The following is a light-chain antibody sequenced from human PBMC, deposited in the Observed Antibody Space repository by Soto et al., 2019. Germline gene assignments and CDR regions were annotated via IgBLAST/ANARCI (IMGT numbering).Light chain of an antibody. J-gene: IGKJ4*01. CDR2: AAS. CDR1: QSISSY. CDR3: QQYGDSPLT. Sequence: DIQMTQSPSSLSASVGDRVTITCRASQSISSYLNWYQQKPGKAPKLLIYAASSLQSGVPSRFSGSGSGTDFTLTINRLEPEDFALYYCQQYGDSPLTFGGGTKVEVK. V-gene: IGKV1-39*01.